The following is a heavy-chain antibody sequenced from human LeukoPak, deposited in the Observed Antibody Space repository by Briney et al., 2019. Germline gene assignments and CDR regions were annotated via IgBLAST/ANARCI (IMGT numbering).Heavy chain of an antibody. J-gene: IGHJ4*02. CDR3: ARGDSSGWYHFDY. V-gene: IGHV4-61*02. D-gene: IGHD6-19*01. CDR1: GGSISSGSYY. Sequence: PSETLSLTCTVSGGSISSGSYYWSWIRQPAGKGQERIGRIYTSGSTNYNPSLKSRVTISVDTSKNQFSLKLSSVTAADTAVYYCARGDSSGWYHFDYWGQGTLVTVSS. CDR2: IYTSGST.